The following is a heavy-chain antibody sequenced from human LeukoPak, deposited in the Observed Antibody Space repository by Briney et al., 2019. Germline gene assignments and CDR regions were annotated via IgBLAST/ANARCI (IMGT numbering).Heavy chain of an antibody. V-gene: IGHV3-33*01. J-gene: IGHJ4*02. D-gene: IGHD2-8*02. CDR2: IWYGGSKK. CDR3: AREVPGGRFDY. Sequence: PGGSLRLSCAASGFTFSSYGVHWVRQAPGKGLEGVAVIWYGGSKKYYAYSVKCRFTISRDNSKNTLYLTMNSLRDEDTAVYSCAREVPGGRFDYWGQGTLVTVSS. CDR1: GFTFSSYG.